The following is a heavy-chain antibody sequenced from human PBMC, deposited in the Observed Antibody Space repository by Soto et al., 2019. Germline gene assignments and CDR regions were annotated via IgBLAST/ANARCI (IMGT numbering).Heavy chain of an antibody. CDR2: IKQDGSEK. CDR3: ARARIQHGGGGMDV. V-gene: IGHV3-7*05. J-gene: IGHJ6*02. CDR1: GFTFSSYW. Sequence: GGSLRLSCAASGFTFSSYWMSWVRQAPGKGLEWVANIKQDGSEKYYVDSVKGRFTISRDNAKNSLYLQMNSLRAEDTAVYYCARARIQHGGGGMDVWGQGTTVTVSS. D-gene: IGHD5-18*01.